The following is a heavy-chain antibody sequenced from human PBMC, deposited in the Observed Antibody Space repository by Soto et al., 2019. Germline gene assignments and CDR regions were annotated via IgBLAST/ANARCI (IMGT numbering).Heavy chain of an antibody. CDR2: ISGSGGST. D-gene: IGHD6-19*01. Sequence: PGGSLGLSCAASQFTFSSYAMSWVRQAPGKGLEWVSAISGSGGSTYYADSVKGRFTISRDNSKNTLYLQMNSLRAEDTAVYYCAKGKQWLVSNYFDYRGPGTLLTVSS. CDR3: AKGKQWLVSNYFDY. J-gene: IGHJ4*02. V-gene: IGHV3-23*01. CDR1: QFTFSSYA.